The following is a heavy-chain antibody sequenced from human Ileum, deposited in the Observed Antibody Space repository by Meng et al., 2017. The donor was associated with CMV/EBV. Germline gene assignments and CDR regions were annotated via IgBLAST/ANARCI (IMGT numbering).Heavy chain of an antibody. V-gene: IGHV6-1*01. D-gene: IGHD3-22*01. J-gene: IGHJ4*02. Sequence: QVALLQSGPGLEKSAPTLSLSCDISGDSCASYSAACSWIRQSPSRGLAWLGRTYYRAKWYNDYAVFLKSLIILIPDTAKTQFSLQLNSVTPEDTAIYYCERGSYYDNCGTYYPFDYWGQGTLVTVSS. CDR1: GDSCASYSAA. CDR2: TYYRAKWYN. CDR3: ERGSYYDNCGTYYPFDY.